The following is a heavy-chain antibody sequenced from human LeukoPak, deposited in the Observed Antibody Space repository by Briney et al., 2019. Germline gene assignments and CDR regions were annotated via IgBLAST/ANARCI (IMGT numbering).Heavy chain of an antibody. D-gene: IGHD3-16*01. Sequence: PSETLSLTCAVYGGSFSGYYWSWIRQPPGKGLEWIGEINHSGSTNYNPSLKGRVTISVDTSKNQFSLKLSSVTAADTAVYYCARGGGPFDYWGQGTLVTVSS. CDR3: ARGGGPFDY. CDR2: INHSGST. J-gene: IGHJ4*02. CDR1: GGSFSGYY. V-gene: IGHV4-34*01.